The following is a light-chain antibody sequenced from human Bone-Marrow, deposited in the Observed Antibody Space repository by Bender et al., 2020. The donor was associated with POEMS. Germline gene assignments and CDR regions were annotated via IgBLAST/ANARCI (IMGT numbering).Light chain of an antibody. CDR3: CSYAGSRTSV. CDR1: SSDVGTYNL. CDR2: EVS. Sequence: QSALTQPASVSGSPGQSITISCTGTSSDVGTYNLVSWYQQHPGKVPKLLIYEVSKRPSGISHRFSGSKSGNTSSLTSSGLQAGDEADYYCCSYAGSRTSVFGTGTKVTVL. V-gene: IGLV2-23*02. J-gene: IGLJ1*01.